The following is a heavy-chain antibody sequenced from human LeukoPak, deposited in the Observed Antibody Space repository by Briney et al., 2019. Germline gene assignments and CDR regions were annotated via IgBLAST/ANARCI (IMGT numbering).Heavy chain of an antibody. CDR3: AIDPNWGTHS. V-gene: IGHV3-23*01. CDR2: IGNNGGGI. Sequence: GGSLTLSCAASGFTFSTYTMYWVRHPPGKRLEWVSIIGNNGGGIHYADSVKGRFTISRDNFKTALYLQMKSLRVEDTAVYYCAIDPNWGTHSWGQGVLVTVSS. J-gene: IGHJ4*02. D-gene: IGHD7-27*01. CDR1: GFTFSTYT.